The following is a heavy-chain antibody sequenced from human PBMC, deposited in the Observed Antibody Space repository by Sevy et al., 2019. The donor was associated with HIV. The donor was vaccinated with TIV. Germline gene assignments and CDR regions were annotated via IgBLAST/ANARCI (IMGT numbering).Heavy chain of an antibody. D-gene: IGHD6-13*01. Sequence: SETLSLTCTVSGGSISSYYWSWIRQPPGKGLEWVGYIYYSGSTNYNPSLKIRVTISVDTSKNQFSLKLSSVTAADTAVYYCARLQGRAGYSSSWYGYNWFDPWGQGTLVTVSS. V-gene: IGHV4-59*01. CDR2: IYYSGST. CDR1: GGSISSYY. J-gene: IGHJ5*02. CDR3: ARLQGRAGYSSSWYGYNWFDP.